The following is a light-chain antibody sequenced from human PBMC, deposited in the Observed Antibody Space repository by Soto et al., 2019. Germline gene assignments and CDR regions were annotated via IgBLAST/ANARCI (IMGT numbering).Light chain of an antibody. J-gene: IGLJ3*02. CDR1: NIGIKN. CDR3: QVWDISNWV. CDR2: RDT. Sequence: SYELTQPLSVSVALGQTARIICGGNNIGIKNVHWYQQKPGQAPVLVIYRDTNRPSGIPERFSGSNSENTATLTISRAQAGDEADYYCQVWDISNWVFGGGTKLTVL. V-gene: IGLV3-9*01.